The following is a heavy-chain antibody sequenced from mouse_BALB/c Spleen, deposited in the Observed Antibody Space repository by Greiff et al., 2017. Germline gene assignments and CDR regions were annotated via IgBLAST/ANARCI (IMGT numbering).Heavy chain of an antibody. J-gene: IGHJ2*01. CDR1: GYAFTNYL. CDR3: ARGLVRRGDFDY. Sequence: VQLQQSGAELVRPGTSVKVSCKASGYAFTNYLIEWVKQRPGQGLEWIGVINPGSGGTNYNEKFKGKATLTADKSSSTAYMQLSSLTSDDSAVYFLARGLVRRGDFDYWGQGTTLTVSS. V-gene: IGHV1-54*01. CDR2: INPGSGGT. D-gene: IGHD2-14*01.